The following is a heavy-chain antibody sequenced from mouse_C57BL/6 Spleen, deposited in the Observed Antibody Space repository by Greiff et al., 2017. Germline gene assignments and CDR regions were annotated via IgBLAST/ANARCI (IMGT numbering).Heavy chain of an antibody. CDR1: GFTFSDYG. J-gene: IGHJ4*01. CDR3: ATMITYYAMDY. D-gene: IGHD2-4*01. V-gene: IGHV5-17*01. Sequence: DVMLVESGGGLVKPGGSLKLSCAASGFTFSDYGMHWVRQAPEKGLEWVAYISSGSSTIYYADTVKGRFTISRDNAKNTLFLQMTSLRSEDTAMYYCATMITYYAMDYWGQGTSVTVSS. CDR2: ISSGSSTI.